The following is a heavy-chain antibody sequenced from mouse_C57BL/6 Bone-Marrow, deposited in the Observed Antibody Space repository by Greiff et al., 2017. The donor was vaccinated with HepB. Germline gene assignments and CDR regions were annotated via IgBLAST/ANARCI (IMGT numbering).Heavy chain of an antibody. CDR3: ARHGLRNYAMDY. Sequence: EVKLVESGPELVKPGASVKIPCKASGYTFTDYNMDWVKQSHGKSLEWIGDINPNNGGTIYNQKFKGKATLTVDKSSSTAYMELRSLTSEDTAVYYCARHGLRNYAMDYWGQGTSVTVSS. CDR2: INPNNGGT. D-gene: IGHD2-2*01. J-gene: IGHJ4*01. V-gene: IGHV1-18*01. CDR1: GYTFTDYN.